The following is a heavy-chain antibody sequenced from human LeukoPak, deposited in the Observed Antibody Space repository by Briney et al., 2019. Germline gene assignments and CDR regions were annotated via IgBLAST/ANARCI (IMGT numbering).Heavy chain of an antibody. J-gene: IGHJ4*02. CDR3: ARDTEMATVGDY. Sequence: GGSLRLSCAASGFTFSAYGMHWVRQAPGKGLEWVAVIWYDGSNKYYADSVKGRFTISRDNSKNTLYLQMNSLRAEDTAVYYCARDTEMATVGDYWGQGTLVTVSS. CDR1: GFTFSAYG. D-gene: IGHD5-24*01. CDR2: IWYDGSNK. V-gene: IGHV3-33*08.